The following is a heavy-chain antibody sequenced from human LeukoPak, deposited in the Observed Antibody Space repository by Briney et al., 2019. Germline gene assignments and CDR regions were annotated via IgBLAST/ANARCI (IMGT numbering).Heavy chain of an antibody. CDR1: GFTFNSYA. D-gene: IGHD3-3*01. CDR3: ATPNYDFWSGYYSYYYGMDV. J-gene: IGHJ6*02. CDR2: ISGSGGST. Sequence: PGGSLRLSCAASGFTFNSYAMSWVRQAPGKGLEWVSAISGSGGSTYYADSVKGRFTISRDNSKNTLYLQMNSLRAEDTAVYYCATPNYDFWSGYYSYYYGMDVWGQGTTVTVSS. V-gene: IGHV3-23*01.